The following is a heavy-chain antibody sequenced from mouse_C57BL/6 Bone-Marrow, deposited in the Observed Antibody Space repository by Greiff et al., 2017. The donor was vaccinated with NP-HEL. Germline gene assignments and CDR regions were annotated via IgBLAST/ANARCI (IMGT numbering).Heavy chain of an antibody. CDR2: IDPSDSYT. V-gene: IGHV1-50*01. Sequence: VQLQQPGAELVKPGASVKLSCKASGYTFTSYWMPWVKQRPGQGLEWIGEIDPSDSYTNYNQKFKGKATLTVDTSSSTAYMQLSSLTSEDAAVYYCARGYGRSYCDWYVEVWGTGTTVTVAS. J-gene: IGHJ1*03. CDR1: GYTFTSYW. D-gene: IGHD1-1*01. CDR3: ARGYGRSYCDWYVEV.